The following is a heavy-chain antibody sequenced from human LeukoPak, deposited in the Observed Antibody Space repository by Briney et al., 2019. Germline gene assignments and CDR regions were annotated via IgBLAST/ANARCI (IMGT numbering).Heavy chain of an antibody. CDR2: INPSGGST. CDR3: ARDSRYSYYFDY. Sequence: SASVSSTPSGYTFTIYYMHWVRQAPGQGLAWIGLINPSGGSTSYAQKFQGRVTMTRDTSTSTVYMELSSLRSEDTAVYYCARDSRYSYYFDYWGQGTLVTVSS. CDR1: GYTFTIYY. V-gene: IGHV1-46*01. J-gene: IGHJ4*02. D-gene: IGHD1-1*01.